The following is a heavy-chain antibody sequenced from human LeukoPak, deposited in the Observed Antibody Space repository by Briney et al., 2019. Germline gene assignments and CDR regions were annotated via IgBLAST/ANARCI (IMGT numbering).Heavy chain of an antibody. D-gene: IGHD3-16*01. V-gene: IGHV1-2*02. Sequence: ASVKVSCKASGYTFTGYYLHWVRQAPGQGLEWMGWINPKSGGTNSAQKFQGRVTMTTDTSISTAYMEMSRLRSDDTAVYYCARSDVLYASQGEARYFNHWGQGTLVTVSS. CDR2: INPKSGGT. CDR1: GYTFTGYY. CDR3: ARSDVLYASQGEARYFNH. J-gene: IGHJ4*02.